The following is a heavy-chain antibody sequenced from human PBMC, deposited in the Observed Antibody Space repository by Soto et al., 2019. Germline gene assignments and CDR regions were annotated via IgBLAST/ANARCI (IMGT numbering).Heavy chain of an antibody. Sequence: SVKVSCKASGGTFSSYAISWVRQAPGQGLEWMGGIIPIFGTANYAQKFQGRVTITADESTSTAYMELSSLRSEDTAVYYCAREMAARPAGWFDPWGQGTLVTVSS. D-gene: IGHD6-6*01. J-gene: IGHJ5*02. CDR1: GGTFSSYA. V-gene: IGHV1-69*13. CDR3: AREMAARPAGWFDP. CDR2: IIPIFGTA.